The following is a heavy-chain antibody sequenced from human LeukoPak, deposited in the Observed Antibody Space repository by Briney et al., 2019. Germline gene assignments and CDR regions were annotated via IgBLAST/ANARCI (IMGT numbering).Heavy chain of an antibody. CDR1: GGTFSSYA. V-gene: IGHV1-2*02. CDR2: INPNSGAT. J-gene: IGHJ4*02. D-gene: IGHD5-18*01. Sequence: GASVKVSCKASGGTFSSYAISWVRQAPGQGLEWMGWINPNSGATNYAQKFQGRVTMTRDTSISTAYMELSRLRSDDTAVYYCAKSIIHLWLPGDYWGQGTLVTVSS. CDR3: AKSIIHLWLPGDY.